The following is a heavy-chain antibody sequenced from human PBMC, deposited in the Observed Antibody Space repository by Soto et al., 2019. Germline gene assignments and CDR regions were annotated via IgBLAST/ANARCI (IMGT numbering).Heavy chain of an antibody. D-gene: IGHD3-10*01. CDR1: GFPFTTYG. CDR2: ISYDGTNK. CDR3: VGGQYYFDY. J-gene: IGHJ4*02. Sequence: QVQLVESGGGVVQPGRSLRLSCAASGFPFTTYGMHWVREGPGKGLEWVAVISYDGTNKYYADSVKGRFTISRDNSKNTLYLQMNSLRPEDTALYYCVGGQYYFDYWGQGTLVTVSS. V-gene: IGHV3-30*03.